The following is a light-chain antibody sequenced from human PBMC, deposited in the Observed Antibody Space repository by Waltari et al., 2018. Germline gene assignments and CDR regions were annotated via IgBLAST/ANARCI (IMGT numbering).Light chain of an antibody. V-gene: IGKV3-11*01. CDR1: QSVTNY. CDR3: QQRRDWPVT. Sequence: DIVLTQSPAILSLSPGERASLSCRASQSVTNYLAWFQQKPGQAPRLLIYDTSNRATGIPARFSGSGFGTDFNLTISSLEPEHFAIYSCQQRRDWPVTFGGGTKVEIK. J-gene: IGKJ4*01. CDR2: DTS.